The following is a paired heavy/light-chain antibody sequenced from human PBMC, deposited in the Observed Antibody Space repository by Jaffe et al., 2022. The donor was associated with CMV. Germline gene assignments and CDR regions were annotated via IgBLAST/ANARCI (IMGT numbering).Light chain of an antibody. CDR1: QSISSY. V-gene: IGKV1-39*01. J-gene: IGKJ1*01. Sequence: DIQMTQSPSSLSASVGDRVTITCRASQSISSYLNWYQQKPGKAPKVLIYAASSLKSGVPSRFSGSGSGTDFTLTISSLQPEDFATFYCQQSYSSPRTFGQGTKVEIK. CDR2: AAS. CDR3: QQSYSSPRT.
Heavy chain of an antibody. V-gene: IGHV3-49*04. D-gene: IGHD3-22*01. CDR1: GFTFGDYT. CDR2: IRTKAYGGTT. Sequence: EVQLVESGGGLVQPGRSLRLSCTASGFTFGDYTMNWVRQAPGKGLEWVGFIRTKAYGGTTQYAASVKGRFTISRDDSKNIAYLQMNSLKTEDTAVYYCTRERRGYYYDSSGGYPSYMDVWGTGTTVTVSS. J-gene: IGHJ6*03. CDR3: TRERRGYYYDSSGGYPSYMDV.